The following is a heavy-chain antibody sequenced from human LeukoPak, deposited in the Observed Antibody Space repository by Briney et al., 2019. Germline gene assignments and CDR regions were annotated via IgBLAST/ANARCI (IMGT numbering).Heavy chain of an antibody. Sequence: RMSGPTLMNPTQTLTLTCTFSGFSLSTSGMCVSWIRQPPGKALEWLALIDWDDDKYYSTSLKTRLTISKDTSKNQVVLTMTNMDPVDTATYYCARTMLIYDYVWGSYRYGASAERLNYFDYWGQGTLVTVSS. CDR3: ARTMLIYDYVWGSYRYGASAERLNYFDY. CDR2: IDWDDDK. CDR1: GFSLSTSGMC. D-gene: IGHD3-16*02. V-gene: IGHV2-70*01. J-gene: IGHJ4*02.